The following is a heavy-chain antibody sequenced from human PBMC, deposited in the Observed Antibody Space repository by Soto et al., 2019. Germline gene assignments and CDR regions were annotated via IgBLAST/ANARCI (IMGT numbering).Heavy chain of an antibody. D-gene: IGHD5-18*01. CDR3: ARIQPNYYYGMDV. Sequence: LRLSCAASGFTFSSYGMHWVRQAPGKGLEWVAVIWYDGSNKYYADSVKGRFTISRDNSKNTLYLQMNSLRAEDTAVYYCARIQPNYYYGMDVWGQGTTVTVSS. CDR2: IWYDGSNK. CDR1: GFTFSSYG. V-gene: IGHV3-33*01. J-gene: IGHJ6*02.